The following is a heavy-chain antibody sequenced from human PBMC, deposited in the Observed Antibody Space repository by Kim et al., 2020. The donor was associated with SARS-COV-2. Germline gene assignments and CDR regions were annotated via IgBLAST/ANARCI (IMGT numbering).Heavy chain of an antibody. Sequence: GGSLRLSCAASGFTFSSYSMNWVRQAPGKGLEWVSSISSSSSYIYYADSVKGRFTISRDNAKNSLYLQMNSLRAEDTAVYYCARDKPTYSGSYSDYWGQGTLVTVSS. CDR3: ARDKPTYSGSYSDY. D-gene: IGHD1-26*01. J-gene: IGHJ4*02. CDR2: ISSSSSYI. V-gene: IGHV3-21*01. CDR1: GFTFSSYS.